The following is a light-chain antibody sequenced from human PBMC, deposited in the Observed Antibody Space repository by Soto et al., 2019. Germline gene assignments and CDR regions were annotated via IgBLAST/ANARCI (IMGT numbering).Light chain of an antibody. J-gene: IGKJ5*01. CDR1: QSVTSY. Sequence: EIVLTQSPATLSLSPGERATLSCRASQSVTSYLACYQQKPGQAPRLLIYDASTRATGVPARFSGSGSGTEFTHTITSLQSEDFAVYCCQQYNNWPLTFGPGTRLEIK. V-gene: IGKV3D-15*01. CDR3: QQYNNWPLT. CDR2: DAS.